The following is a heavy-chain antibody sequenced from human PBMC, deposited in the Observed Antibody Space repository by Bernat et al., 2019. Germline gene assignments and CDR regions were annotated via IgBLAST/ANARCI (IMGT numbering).Heavy chain of an antibody. CDR2: ISYDGRNQ. J-gene: IGHJ6*03. D-gene: IGHD2-2*01. Sequence: QVQLVESGGGVVQPGRSLRLSCAASGFTFSSYTMHWVCQAPGKGLEWVAVISYDGRNQYYADSVKGRFTISRDNSKNTLYLQMNSLRAEDTAVYYCARVWNGPQVVVPADEPTPFYYMDVWGKGTTVTVSS. CDR3: ARVWNGPQVVVPADEPTPFYYMDV. CDR1: GFTFSSYT. V-gene: IGHV3-30*04.